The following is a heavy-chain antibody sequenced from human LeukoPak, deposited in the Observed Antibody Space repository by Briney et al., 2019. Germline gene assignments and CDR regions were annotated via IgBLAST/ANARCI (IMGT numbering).Heavy chain of an antibody. CDR2: IYPGDSDT. V-gene: IGHV5-51*01. J-gene: IGHJ4*02. CDR1: GXSFTNYC. CDR3: ARRTDRSFWYLDY. Sequence: PGESLKISFKGSGXSFTNYCIGWVRQMPGKGLEWMGIIYPGDSDTRYSPSFQGQVTISADKSISTAYLQWSSLKASDTAMYYCARRTDRSFWYLDYWGQGTLVTVSS.